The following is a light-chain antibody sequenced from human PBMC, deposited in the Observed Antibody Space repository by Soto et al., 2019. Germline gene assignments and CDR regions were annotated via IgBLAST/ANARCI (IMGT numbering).Light chain of an antibody. Sequence: DIQMTQSPSSLCASVGDRVTMTCRASQSISSWLAWYQQKPGKAPKLLIYDASSLESGVPSRFSGSGSGTEFTLTISSLQPDDFATYYCQQYNSYSPVTFGGGTKVDIK. V-gene: IGKV1-5*01. CDR3: QQYNSYSPVT. CDR2: DAS. J-gene: IGKJ4*01. CDR1: QSISSW.